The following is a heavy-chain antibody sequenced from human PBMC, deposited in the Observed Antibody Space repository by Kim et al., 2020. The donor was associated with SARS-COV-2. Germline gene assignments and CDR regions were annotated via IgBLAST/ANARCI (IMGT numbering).Heavy chain of an antibody. CDR2: ISSSSSYI. J-gene: IGHJ6*02. D-gene: IGHD2-15*01. CDR3: ARLHCSGGRGRRGLCGMDV. V-gene: IGHV3-21*01. CDR1: GFTFSSYS. Sequence: GGSLRLSCAASGFTFSSYSMNWVRQAPGKGLEWVSSISSSSSYIYYADSVKGRFTISRDNAKNSLYLQMNSLRAEDTAVYYCARLHCSGGRGRRGLCGMDVWGQGTTVTVSS.